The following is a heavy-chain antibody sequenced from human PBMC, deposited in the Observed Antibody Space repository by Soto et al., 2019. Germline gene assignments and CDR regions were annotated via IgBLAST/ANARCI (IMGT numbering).Heavy chain of an antibody. Sequence: GGSLRLSCAASGFTFSSYWMSWVRQAPGKGLEWVANIKQDGSEKYYVDSVKGRFTISRDNAKNSLYLQMNSLRAEDTAVYYCARESIAVAGTVNAFDIWGQGTMVTVSS. CDR3: ARESIAVAGTVNAFDI. CDR2: IKQDGSEK. J-gene: IGHJ3*02. D-gene: IGHD6-19*01. CDR1: GFTFSSYW. V-gene: IGHV3-7*01.